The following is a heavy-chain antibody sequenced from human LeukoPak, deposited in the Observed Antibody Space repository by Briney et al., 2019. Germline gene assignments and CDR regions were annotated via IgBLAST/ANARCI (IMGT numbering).Heavy chain of an antibody. CDR1: GFTFSSYA. D-gene: IGHD5/OR15-5a*01. CDR2: ISGSGGST. CDR3: AKRVVHDYYYYGMDV. V-gene: IGHV3-23*01. Sequence: GGSLRLSCAASGFTFSSYAMSWVRQAPGKGLEWVSAISGSGGSTYYADSVKGRFTIPRDNSKNTLYLQMNSLRAEDTAVYYCAKRVVHDYYYYGMDVRGKGTTVTVSS. J-gene: IGHJ6*04.